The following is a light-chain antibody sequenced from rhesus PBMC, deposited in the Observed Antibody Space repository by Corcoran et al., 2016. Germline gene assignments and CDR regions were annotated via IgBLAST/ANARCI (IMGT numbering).Light chain of an antibody. CDR2: GAS. J-gene: IGKJ2*01. Sequence: EIVMTQSPATLSLSPGERATFSCRASQSVITRLAWYQQKPGQAPRLPIYGASTRAPGSPDRFSGRGSGTDFTLTVSSLEPEDVAVYFCLQHTNWPHTFGQGTKVEIK. CDR1: QSVITR. V-gene: IGKV3-24*01. CDR3: LQHTNWPHT.